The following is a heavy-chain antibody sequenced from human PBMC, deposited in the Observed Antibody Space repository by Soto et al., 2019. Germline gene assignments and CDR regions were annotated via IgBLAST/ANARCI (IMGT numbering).Heavy chain of an antibody. Sequence: LRLSCAAAGFTIVSHGRHWVRQAPGKGLEWVAVISYDGSNKYYADSVKGRFTISRDNSKNTLYLQMNSLRAEDTAVYYCAKGGGSVLRYFDWLDYYHYGMDVWGQGTTVTVSS. V-gene: IGHV3-30*18. CDR1: GFTIVSHG. J-gene: IGHJ6*02. CDR3: AKGGGSVLRYFDWLDYYHYGMDV. D-gene: IGHD3-9*01. CDR2: ISYDGSNK.